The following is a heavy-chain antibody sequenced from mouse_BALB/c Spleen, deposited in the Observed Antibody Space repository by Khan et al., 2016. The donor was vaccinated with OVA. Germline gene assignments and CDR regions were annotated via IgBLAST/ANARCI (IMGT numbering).Heavy chain of an antibody. CDR1: GDSITSGF. D-gene: IGHD1-1*01. V-gene: IGHV3-8*02. Sequence: EVKLEESGPSLVKPSQTLSLTGSVTGDSITSGFWNWIRKFPGNKFEYLGYITYSGNTYYNPSLKSRISITRDTSKSQYYLQLNSVTTEDTATYYCARSYGSWAMDYWGQGTSVTVSS. CDR2: ITYSGNT. J-gene: IGHJ4*01. CDR3: ARSYGSWAMDY.